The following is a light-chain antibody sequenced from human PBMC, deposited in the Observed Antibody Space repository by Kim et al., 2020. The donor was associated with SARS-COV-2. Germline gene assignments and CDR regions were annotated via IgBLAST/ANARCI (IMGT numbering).Light chain of an antibody. CDR1: QSISSW. J-gene: IGKJ2*01. V-gene: IGKV1-5*03. CDR3: QQYNSYSYT. Sequence: DIQMTQSPSTLSASVGDRVTITCRASQSISSWLAWYQQKPGKAPKVLIYKASSLGSGVPSRFSGSGSGTEFTLTISSLQPDDFATYYCQQYNSYSYTFGQGTKLEI. CDR2: KAS.